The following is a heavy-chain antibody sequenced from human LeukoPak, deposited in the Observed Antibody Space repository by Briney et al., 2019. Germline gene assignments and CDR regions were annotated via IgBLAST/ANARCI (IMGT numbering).Heavy chain of an antibody. J-gene: IGHJ4*02. CDR1: GFIFSGYS. V-gene: IGHV3-33*06. Sequence: SGGSLRLPCAASGFIFSGYSMNWVRQAPGKGLEWVAVVWYDGSHQYYADSVKGRFTISRDNSKNTVDLQMNSLRVEDTAVYFCAKDKDTPATAQPQRGYFESWGQGTLVTVSS. CDR2: VWYDGSHQ. D-gene: IGHD2-21*02. CDR3: AKDKDTPATAQPQRGYFES.